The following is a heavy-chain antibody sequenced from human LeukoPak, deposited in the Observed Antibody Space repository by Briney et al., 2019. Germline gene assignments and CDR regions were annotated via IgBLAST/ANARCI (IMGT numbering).Heavy chain of an antibody. CDR2: INHSGCT. V-gene: IGHV4-34*01. D-gene: IGHD3-9*01. CDR3: ARGRSVLRYFDWLPRAYYFDY. J-gene: IGHJ4*02. Sequence: SETLSLTCAVYGGSFSGYYWSWIRQPPGKGLEWIGEINHSGCTNYNPSLKSRVTISVDTSKNQFSLKLSSVTAADTAVYYCARGRSVLRYFDWLPRAYYFDYWGQGTLVTVSS. CDR1: GGSFSGYY.